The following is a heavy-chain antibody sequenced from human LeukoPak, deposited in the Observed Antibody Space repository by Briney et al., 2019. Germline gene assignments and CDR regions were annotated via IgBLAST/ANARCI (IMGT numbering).Heavy chain of an antibody. V-gene: IGHV1-46*01. CDR3: ARDRGSSSYYYYYGMDV. D-gene: IGHD6-13*01. Sequence: GASVKVSCKASGYTFTSYYMHWMRQAPGQGLEWMGIINPSGGSTSYAQKFQGRVTMTRDTSTSTVYMELSSLRSEDTAVYYCARDRGSSSYYYYYGMDVWGQGTTVTVSS. CDR1: GYTFTSYY. J-gene: IGHJ6*02. CDR2: INPSGGST.